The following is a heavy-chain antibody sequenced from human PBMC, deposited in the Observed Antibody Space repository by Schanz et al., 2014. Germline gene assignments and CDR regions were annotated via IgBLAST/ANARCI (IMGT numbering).Heavy chain of an antibody. CDR2: IGTSGGT. J-gene: IGHJ4*02. CDR1: GFSLDIFA. D-gene: IGHD3-3*01. V-gene: IGHV3-23*01. CDR3: VRDSFFAFDY. Sequence: EVHLLESGGGLVEPGGSLRLSCATSGFSLDIFAVSWVRQAPGKGLEWVSTIGTSGGTNYAESVKGRFTISRDNSKNTLYLQMSSLRAEDTAVYYCVRDSFFAFDYWGQGTLVTVSS.